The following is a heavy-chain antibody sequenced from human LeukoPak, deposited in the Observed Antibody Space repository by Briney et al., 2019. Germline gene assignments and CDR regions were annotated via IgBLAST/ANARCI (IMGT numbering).Heavy chain of an antibody. CDR2: INHSGST. CDR3: ARRSRAVAMFDP. V-gene: IGHV4-34*01. Sequence: LRLSCAASGFTFSDYYMSWIRQAPGKGLEWIGEINHSGSTNYNPSLKSRVTISVDTSKNQFSLKLSSVTAADTAVYYCARRSRAVAMFDPWGQGTLVTVSS. D-gene: IGHD6-19*01. J-gene: IGHJ5*02. CDR1: GFTFSDYY.